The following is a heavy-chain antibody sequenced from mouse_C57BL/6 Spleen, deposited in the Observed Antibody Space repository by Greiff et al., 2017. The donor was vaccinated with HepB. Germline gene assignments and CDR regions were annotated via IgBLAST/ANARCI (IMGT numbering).Heavy chain of an antibody. J-gene: IGHJ3*01. CDR3: AREGPGGTFAY. Sequence: QVQLQQSGPGLVQPSQSLSITCTVSGFSLTSYGVHWVRQSPGKGLEWLGVIWSGGSTDYNAAFISRLSISKDNSKSQVFFKMNSLQADDTAIYYCAREGPGGTFAYWGQGTLVTVSA. V-gene: IGHV2-2*01. CDR2: IWSGGST. D-gene: IGHD3-3*01. CDR1: GFSLTSYG.